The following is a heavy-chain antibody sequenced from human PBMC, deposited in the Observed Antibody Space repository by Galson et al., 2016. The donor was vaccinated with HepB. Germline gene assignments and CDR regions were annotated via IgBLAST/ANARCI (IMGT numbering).Heavy chain of an antibody. CDR3: AKDYRYSSGYDAFDI. D-gene: IGHD6-19*01. CDR2: ISANGGTT. Sequence: SLRLSCAASGFTFSSFPMNWVRQAPGKGPQWVSAISANGGTTYFGDSVQGRFTISRDNSKNTVYLQMNSLRAEDTAVYYCAKDYRYSSGYDAFDIWGQGTRVTVSS. CDR1: GFTFSSFP. V-gene: IGHV3-23*01. J-gene: IGHJ3*02.